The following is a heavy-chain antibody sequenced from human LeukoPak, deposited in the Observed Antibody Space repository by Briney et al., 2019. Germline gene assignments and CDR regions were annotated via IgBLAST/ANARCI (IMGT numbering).Heavy chain of an antibody. V-gene: IGHV3-23*01. Sequence: RGSLRLSPAASGFTFSSYAMNWVRQAPGKGLEWVAGISSGDRTFHAESVKGRFTISRDKSKDTLYLQMNSLRAEDTAVYYCAKDATASPYFHWFDNWGQGTQVIVSS. CDR2: ISSGDRT. D-gene: IGHD3-9*01. CDR3: AKDATASPYFHWFDN. CDR1: GFTFSSYA. J-gene: IGHJ4*02.